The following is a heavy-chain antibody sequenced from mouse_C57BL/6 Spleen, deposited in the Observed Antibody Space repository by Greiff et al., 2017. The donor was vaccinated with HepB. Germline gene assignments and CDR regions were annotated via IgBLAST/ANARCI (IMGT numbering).Heavy chain of an antibody. CDR3: ARHEEDGIYYYGSSYAY. Sequence: VKLMESGAELVKPGASVKLSCKASGYTFTEYTIHWVKQRSGQGLEWIGWFYPGSGSIKYNEKFKDKATLTADKSSSTVYMELSRLTSEDSAVYFCARHEEDGIYYYGSSYAYWGQGTLVTVSA. J-gene: IGHJ3*01. CDR1: GYTFTEYT. CDR2: FYPGSGSI. V-gene: IGHV1-62-2*01. D-gene: IGHD1-1*01.